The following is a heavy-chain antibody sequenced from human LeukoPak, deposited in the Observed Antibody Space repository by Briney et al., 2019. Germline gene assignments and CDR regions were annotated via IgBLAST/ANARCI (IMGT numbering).Heavy chain of an antibody. CDR1: GGSISSSNW. D-gene: IGHD6-19*01. CDR2: IYHSGST. J-gene: IGHJ4*02. CDR3: AGAVAGTSYLDY. V-gene: IGHV4-4*02. Sequence: SETLSLTCAVSGGSISSSNWWSWVRQPPGKGLEWIGEIYHSGSTNYNPSLKSRVTISGDKSKNQFSLHLSSVSAADTAVYYCAGAVAGTSYLDYWGQGTLVTV.